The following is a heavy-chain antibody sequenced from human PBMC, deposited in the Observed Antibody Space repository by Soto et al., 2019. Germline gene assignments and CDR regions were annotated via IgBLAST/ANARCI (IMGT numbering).Heavy chain of an antibody. J-gene: IGHJ4*02. Sequence: ASVKVSCKASGYTFTSYGISWVRQAPGQGREWMGWISAYNGNTNYAQKLQGRVTMTTDTSTSTAYMELRSLRSDDTALYYCARAVYYDFWSGYYMSPFFSDYWGQGTLVTVSS. CDR2: ISAYNGNT. CDR3: ARAVYYDFWSGYYMSPFFSDY. CDR1: GYTFTSYG. V-gene: IGHV1-18*01. D-gene: IGHD3-3*01.